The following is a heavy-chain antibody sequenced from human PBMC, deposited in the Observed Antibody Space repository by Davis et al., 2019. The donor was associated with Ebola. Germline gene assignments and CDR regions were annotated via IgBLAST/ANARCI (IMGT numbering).Heavy chain of an antibody. J-gene: IGHJ4*02. D-gene: IGHD3-16*02. CDR1: GGSISSYY. CDR3: ARGDYDYIWGSYPLDY. CDR2: INHSGST. Sequence: MPSETLSLTCTVSGGSISSYYWSWIRQPPGKGLEWIGEINHSGSTNYNPSLKSRVTISVDTSKNQFSLKLSSVTAADTAVYYCARGDYDYIWGSYPLDYWGQGTLVTVSS. V-gene: IGHV4-34*01.